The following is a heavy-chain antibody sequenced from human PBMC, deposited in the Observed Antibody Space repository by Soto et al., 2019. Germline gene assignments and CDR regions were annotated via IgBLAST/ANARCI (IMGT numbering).Heavy chain of an antibody. CDR2: INHSGST. CDR1: GGSFSGYY. J-gene: IGHJ4*02. D-gene: IGHD6-13*01. Sequence: QVQLQQWGAGLLKPSETLSLTCAVYGGSFSGYYWSWIRQPPGKGLEWIGEINHSGSTNYNPSLKRRATISVDPSKNQFSLKLSSVTAADTAVYYCANGANPGIAAAGTGYFDYWGQGTLVTVSS. CDR3: ANGANPGIAAAGTGYFDY. V-gene: IGHV4-34*01.